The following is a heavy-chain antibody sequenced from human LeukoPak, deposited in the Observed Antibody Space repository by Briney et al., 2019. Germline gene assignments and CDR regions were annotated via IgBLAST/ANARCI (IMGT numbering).Heavy chain of an antibody. V-gene: IGHV4-4*02. J-gene: IGHJ1*01. CDR2: IYHSGST. Sequence: SGTLSLTCAVSGGSISSDNWWSWVRPPPGKGLEWIGEIYHSGSTNYNPSLQSRVTISVDKSNNHFSLRLTSVTAADTAVYYCATNGWYCLDHWGQGALVTVSS. CDR3: ATNGWYCLDH. D-gene: IGHD6-19*01. CDR1: GGSISSDNW.